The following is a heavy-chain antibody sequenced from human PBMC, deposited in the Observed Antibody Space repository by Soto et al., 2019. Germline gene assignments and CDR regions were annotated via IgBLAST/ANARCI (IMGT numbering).Heavy chain of an antibody. Sequence: GGSLRLSCAGSGLAFSNHWIHWVRQAPGQGLAWVSRISRDGSSTTYADSVKGRFTISRDFAKNTVYLQMNSLRAEDTTVYYCARESSGYSSYFDYWGQGTLVTVSS. CDR2: ISRDGSST. D-gene: IGHD5-12*01. V-gene: IGHV3-74*01. CDR1: GLAFSNHW. CDR3: ARESSGYSSYFDY. J-gene: IGHJ4*02.